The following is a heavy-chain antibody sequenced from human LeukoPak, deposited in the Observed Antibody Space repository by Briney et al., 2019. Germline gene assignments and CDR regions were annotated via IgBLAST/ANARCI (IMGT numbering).Heavy chain of an antibody. D-gene: IGHD6-13*01. Sequence: PGGSLRLSCAASGFTFSSYDMHWVRQATGKGLEWVSAIGTAGDTYYPGSVKGRFTISRENAKNSLYLQMNSLRAGDTAVYYCARGRDQYSSSWYVEYYYYGMDVWGQGTTVTVSS. J-gene: IGHJ6*02. CDR1: GFTFSSYD. V-gene: IGHV3-13*01. CDR2: IGTAGDT. CDR3: ARGRDQYSSSWYVEYYYYGMDV.